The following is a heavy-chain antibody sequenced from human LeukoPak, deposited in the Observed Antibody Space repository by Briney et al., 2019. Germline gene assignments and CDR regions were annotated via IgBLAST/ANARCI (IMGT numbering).Heavy chain of an antibody. V-gene: IGHV3-21*01. CDR3: ASGYRYYYYMDV. J-gene: IGHJ6*03. Sequence: PGGSLRLSCAASGFTFSDYSMNWVRQAPGKGLEWVSSISSSSSYIYYADSVKGRFTISRDNAKNSLYLQMNSLRAEDTAVYYCASGYRYYYYMDVWGKGTTVTVSS. D-gene: IGHD3-16*02. CDR1: GFTFSDYS. CDR2: ISSSSSYI.